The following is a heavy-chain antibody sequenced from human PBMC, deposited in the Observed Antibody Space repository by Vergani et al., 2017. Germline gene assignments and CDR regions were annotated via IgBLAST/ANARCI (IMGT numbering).Heavy chain of an antibody. D-gene: IGHD2-15*01. J-gene: IGHJ6*02. Sequence: QVQLQESGPGLVKPSQTLSLTCTVSGGSISSGSYYWSWIRQPAGKGLEWIGRIYTSGSTNYNPSLTGRVTISVDTSKHQFSLKLSSVTATATAVYYGARDVVVTAATTYYYCMDVWGQGTTVTVSS. CDR3: ARDVVVTAATTYYYCMDV. CDR2: IYTSGST. V-gene: IGHV4-61*02. CDR1: GGSISSGSYY.